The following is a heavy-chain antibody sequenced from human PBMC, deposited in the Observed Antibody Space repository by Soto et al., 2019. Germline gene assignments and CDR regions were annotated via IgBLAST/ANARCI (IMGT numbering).Heavy chain of an antibody. CDR3: AKVSVQPLLGFFDY. V-gene: IGHV3-23*01. D-gene: IGHD2-21*02. J-gene: IGHJ4*02. CDR1: GFTFSSYA. CDR2: ISGSGGST. Sequence: EVQRLESGGGLVQPGGSLRLSCAASGFTFSSYAMSWVRQAPGKGLEWGSAISGSGGSTYYADSVKGRFTISRDNSKNPLYLQMNGLRAEDTAVYYCAKVSVQPLLGFFDYWGQGTLVTVSS.